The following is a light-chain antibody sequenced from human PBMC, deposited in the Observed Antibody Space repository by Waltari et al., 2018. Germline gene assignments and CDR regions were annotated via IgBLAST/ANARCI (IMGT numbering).Light chain of an antibody. J-gene: IGLJ1*01. CDR2: EVS. CDR3: SSYTTSNAPGV. V-gene: IGLV2-14*01. Sequence: SAAPGQSITISCTGTDSDVGAYNFVSWYRQHPGKAPHLIIYEVSERPPGISDRFSGSKSDNTASLTISGLQADDEAVYYCSSYTTSNAPGVFGTGTKVTVL. CDR1: DSDVGAYNF.